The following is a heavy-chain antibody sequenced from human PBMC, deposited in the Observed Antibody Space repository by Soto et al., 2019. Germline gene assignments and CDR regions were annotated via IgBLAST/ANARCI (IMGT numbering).Heavy chain of an antibody. CDR3: ASGVDSSPSEPLDY. J-gene: IGHJ4*02. Sequence: SETLSLTCTVSGGSISSSSYYWGWIRQPPGKGLEWIGSIYYSGSTYYNPSLKSRVTISVDTSKNQFSLELSSVTAADTAVYYCASGVDSSPSEPLDYWGQGTLVTVSS. D-gene: IGHD6-6*01. CDR1: GGSISSSSYY. V-gene: IGHV4-39*01. CDR2: IYYSGST.